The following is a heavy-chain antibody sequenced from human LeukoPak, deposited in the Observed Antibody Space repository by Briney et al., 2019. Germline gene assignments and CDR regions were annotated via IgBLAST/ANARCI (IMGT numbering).Heavy chain of an antibody. Sequence: GASVKVSCKASGYTFTGYYMHWVRQAPGQGLEWMGRINPNSGGTNYAQKFQDRCTMTRGTSISTAYLELSRLRSDDTAVYYCARSKAWELPNAFDIWGQGTMVTVSS. CDR3: ARSKAWELPNAFDI. J-gene: IGHJ3*02. CDR1: GYTFTGYY. CDR2: INPNSGGT. D-gene: IGHD1-26*01. V-gene: IGHV1-2*06.